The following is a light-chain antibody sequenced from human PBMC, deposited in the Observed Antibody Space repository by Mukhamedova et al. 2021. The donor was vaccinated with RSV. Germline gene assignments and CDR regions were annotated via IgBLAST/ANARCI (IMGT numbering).Light chain of an antibody. J-gene: IGLJ3*02. CDR3: GSWDSSLREGV. CDR2: DSD. V-gene: IGLV1-51*01. CDR1: GGNY. Sequence: GGNYVAWYQQFPDTAPKLLIYDSDKRPSGIPDRFSGSKSGTSATLAISGLQTGDEADYYCGSWDSSLREGVFGGGTTLTVL.